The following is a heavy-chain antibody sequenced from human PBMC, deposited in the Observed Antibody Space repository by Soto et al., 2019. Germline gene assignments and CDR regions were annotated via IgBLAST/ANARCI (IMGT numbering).Heavy chain of an antibody. J-gene: IGHJ6*02. V-gene: IGHV4-4*07. D-gene: IGHD6-6*01. CDR2: IYTSGST. CDR1: GGSISSYY. CDR3: ARVRIAARPGAYGMVV. Sequence: LSLTCTVSGGSISSYYWSWIRQPAGKGLEWIGRIYTSGSTNYNPSLKSRVTMSVDTSKNQFSLKLSSVTAADTAVYYCARVRIAARPGAYGMVVWCQGISLTVFS.